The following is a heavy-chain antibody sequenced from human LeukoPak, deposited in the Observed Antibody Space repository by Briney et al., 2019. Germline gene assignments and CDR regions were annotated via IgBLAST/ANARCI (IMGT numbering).Heavy chain of an antibody. CDR2: IIPIFGTT. J-gene: IGHJ4*02. CDR1: GGTFSSYA. D-gene: IGHD3-10*01. V-gene: IGHV1-69*01. Sequence: SVKVSCKASGGTFSSYAIAWVRQAPGQGLEWMGGIIPIFGTTSYAQNFQGRVTITADESTTTAYIELSSLRSEDTAAYYCARDRYYYGSGSQEWGQGTLVTVSS. CDR3: ARDRYYYGSGSQE.